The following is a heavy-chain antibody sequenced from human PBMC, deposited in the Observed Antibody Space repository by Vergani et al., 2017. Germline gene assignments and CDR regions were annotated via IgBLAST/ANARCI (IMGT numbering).Heavy chain of an antibody. D-gene: IGHD3-22*01. CDR1: GLTFSRYW. CDR2: IQQDGSEK. Sequence: EVQLVESGGGLVQPGGSLRLSCAASGLTFSRYWMNWVRQAPGKGLEWVANIQQDGSEKYYVDSVKGRFTISRDNAKNSVYLQMNSLRAEDTAVYYCARATRPTLYYYDSSGYYDYWGQGTLVTVSS. V-gene: IGHV3-7*03. CDR3: ARATRPTLYYYDSSGYYDY. J-gene: IGHJ4*02.